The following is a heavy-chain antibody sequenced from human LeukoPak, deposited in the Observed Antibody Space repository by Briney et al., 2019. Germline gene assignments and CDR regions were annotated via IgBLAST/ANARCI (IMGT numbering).Heavy chain of an antibody. CDR2: IYYSGST. D-gene: IGHD2-2*01. CDR1: GGSISSYY. Sequence: SETLSLTCTVSGGSISSYYWSWIRQPPGKGLEWIEYIYYSGSTNYNPSLKSRVTISVDTSKNQFSLKLSSVTAADTAVYYCARVSLYCSSTSCWGYWFDPWGQGTLVTVSS. V-gene: IGHV4-59*01. CDR3: ARVSLYCSSTSCWGYWFDP. J-gene: IGHJ5*02.